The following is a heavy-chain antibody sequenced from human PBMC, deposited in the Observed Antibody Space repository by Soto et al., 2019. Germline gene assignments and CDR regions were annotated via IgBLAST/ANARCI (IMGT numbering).Heavy chain of an antibody. CDR3: AKAFVLRLLEWPSDYYYGMDV. V-gene: IGHV3-30*18. J-gene: IGHJ6*02. D-gene: IGHD3-3*01. Sequence: GGSLRLSCAASGFTFSSYGMHWVRQAPGKGLEWVAVISYDGSNKYYADSVKGRFTISRDNSKNTLYLQMNSLRAEDTAVYYCAKAFVLRLLEWPSDYYYGMDVWGQGTTVTVSS. CDR1: GFTFSSYG. CDR2: ISYDGSNK.